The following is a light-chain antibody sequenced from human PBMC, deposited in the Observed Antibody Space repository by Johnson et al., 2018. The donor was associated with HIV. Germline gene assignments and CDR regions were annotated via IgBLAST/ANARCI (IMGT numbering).Light chain of an antibody. CDR2: DSN. CDR1: SSNIGNNY. Sequence: QLVLTQPPSVSAAPGQKVTISCSGSSSNIGNNYVSWYQQLPGTAPKLLIYDSNKRPSGIPDRFSGSKSGTSATLGITGLQTGDEADYYCGTWDSSLSVNYVFGTGTKVTVL. V-gene: IGLV1-51*01. CDR3: GTWDSSLSVNYV. J-gene: IGLJ1*01.